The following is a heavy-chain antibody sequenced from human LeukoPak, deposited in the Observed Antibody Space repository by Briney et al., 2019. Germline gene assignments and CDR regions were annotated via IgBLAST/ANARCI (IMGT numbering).Heavy chain of an antibody. D-gene: IGHD5-24*01. V-gene: IGHV1-2*04. CDR1: GYTFTGYY. CDR3: ARGSEMATISVGFDWFDP. Sequence: AASVKVSCKASGYTFTGYYMHWVRQAPGQGLEWMGWINPNSGGTNYAQKFQGWVTMTRDTSISTAYMELSRLRSDDTAVYYCARGSEMATISVGFDWFDPWGQGTLVTVSS. CDR2: INPNSGGT. J-gene: IGHJ5*02.